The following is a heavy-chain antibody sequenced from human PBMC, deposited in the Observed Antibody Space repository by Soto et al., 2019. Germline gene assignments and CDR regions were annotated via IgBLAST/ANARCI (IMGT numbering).Heavy chain of an antibody. CDR1: GFAFSSYT. CDR2: ISARGGST. Sequence: EVQLLESGGGLVQPGGSLRLSCSASGFAFSSYTMSWVRQTPGKGLEWVSSISARGGSTYYGDSLKGRFTISRDNSDNTLYLQMNGLRAEDTAVYYCAKDRGGFARGWEYFDFWGQGTQVTVSS. CDR3: AKDRGGFARGWEYFDF. J-gene: IGHJ4*02. V-gene: IGHV3-23*01. D-gene: IGHD6-19*01.